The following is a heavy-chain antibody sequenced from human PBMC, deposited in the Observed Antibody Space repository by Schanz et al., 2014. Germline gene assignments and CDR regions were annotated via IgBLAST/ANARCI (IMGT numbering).Heavy chain of an antibody. Sequence: VQLQQWGAGRLRPAETLSLTCAVYGGSVSGYFWTWIRQSPRKGLEWIGEINYSGSAHYNPALTSRLTISMDASKSQLSLKMKSGSAADTAVYYCARGRSVATIAPYTWFDPWGQGTLVTVSS. V-gene: IGHV4-34*01. CDR1: GGSVSGYF. J-gene: IGHJ5*02. D-gene: IGHD5-12*01. CDR3: ARGRSVATIAPYTWFDP. CDR2: INYSGSA.